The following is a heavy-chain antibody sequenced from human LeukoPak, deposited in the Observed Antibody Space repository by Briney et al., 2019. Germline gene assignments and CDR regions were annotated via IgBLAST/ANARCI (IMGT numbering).Heavy chain of an antibody. CDR3: ARTASSSGWPERFDY. CDR2: INPNSGGT. J-gene: IGHJ4*02. D-gene: IGHD6-19*01. CDR1: GYTFTGYY. Sequence: ASVKVSCKASGYTFTGYYMHWVRQAPGQGLEWMGWINPNSGGTNYAQKFQGRVTMTRDTSISTAYMELSRLRSDDTAVYYCARTASSSGWPERFDYWGQGTLVTVPS. V-gene: IGHV1-2*02.